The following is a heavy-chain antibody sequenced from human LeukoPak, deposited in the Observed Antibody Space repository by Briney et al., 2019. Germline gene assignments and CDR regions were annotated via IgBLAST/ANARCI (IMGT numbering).Heavy chain of an antibody. D-gene: IGHD3-9*01. J-gene: IGHJ3*02. CDR1: GGSISSGDYY. CDR3: ARGELRYFDWFYDAFDI. CDR2: INHSGST. Sequence: SETLSLTCTVSGGSISSGDYYWSWIRQPPGTGLEWIGEINHSGSTNYNPSLKSRVTISVDTSKNQFSLKLSSVTAADTTVYYCARGELRYFDWFYDAFDIWGQGTMVTVSS. V-gene: IGHV4-30-4*01.